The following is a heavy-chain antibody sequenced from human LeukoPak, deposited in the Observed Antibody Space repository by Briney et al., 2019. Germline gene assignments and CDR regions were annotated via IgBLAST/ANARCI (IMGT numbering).Heavy chain of an antibody. CDR1: GGSITRYY. V-gene: IGHV4-59*01. J-gene: IGHJ4*02. CDR3: ARGGLYYDILTGFDF. CDR2: IYYSGIT. D-gene: IGHD3-9*01. Sequence: SETLSLTCTVSGGSITRYYWTWIRQPPGKGLEWIGYIYYSGITRYNPFLKSRVTISVDTSKNEFSLKLSSVTAADTAVYYCARGGLYYDILTGFDFWGQGALVTVSS.